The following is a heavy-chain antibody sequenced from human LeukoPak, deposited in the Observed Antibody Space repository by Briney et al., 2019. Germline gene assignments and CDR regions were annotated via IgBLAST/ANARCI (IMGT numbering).Heavy chain of an antibody. CDR1: GYTFTGYY. V-gene: IGHV1-2*02. CDR3: ARDGDGYNFDY. Sequence: ASVKVSCKASGYTFTGYYMHWVRQAPGQGLKWMGWTNPNSGGTNYAQKFQGRVTMTRDTSISTAYMELSSLRSEDTAVYYCARDGDGYNFDYWGQGTLVTVSS. D-gene: IGHD5-24*01. J-gene: IGHJ4*02. CDR2: TNPNSGGT.